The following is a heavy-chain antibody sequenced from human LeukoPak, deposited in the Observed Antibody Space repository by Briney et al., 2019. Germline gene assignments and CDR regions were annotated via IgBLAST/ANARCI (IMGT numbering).Heavy chain of an antibody. Sequence: SETLSLTCTVSGGSVSNYYWSWIRQSPGKGLEWIGYIYYTETSYNPSLKSRVTISADTSKNQFSLKLSSVTAADTAVYYCARAHLGRNFDYWGQGTLVTVSS. CDR1: GGSVSNYY. D-gene: IGHD1-14*01. CDR2: IYYTET. V-gene: IGHV4-59*02. CDR3: ARAHLGRNFDY. J-gene: IGHJ4*02.